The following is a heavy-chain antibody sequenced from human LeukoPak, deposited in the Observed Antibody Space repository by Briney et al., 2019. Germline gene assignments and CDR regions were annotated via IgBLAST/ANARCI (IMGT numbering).Heavy chain of an antibody. V-gene: IGHV3-11*01. J-gene: IGHJ5*02. CDR3: ATDGAGLDT. CDR1: GFTFNDYY. Sequence: GGSLRLTCAASGFTFNDYYMSWIRQAPGKGLEGLSYINIGGTNTHYADSVKGRFTISRDNAKKSLYLEMNNLRAEDTAVYYCATDGAGLDTWGQEVLVSVSS. CDR2: INIGGTNT.